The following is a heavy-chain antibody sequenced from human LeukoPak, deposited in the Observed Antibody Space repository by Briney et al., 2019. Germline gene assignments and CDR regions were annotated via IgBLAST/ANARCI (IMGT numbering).Heavy chain of an antibody. CDR1: GYTFTSYG. Sequence: ASVKVSCKASGYTFTSYGISWVRQAPGQGLEWMGWISAYNGNTNYAQKLQGRVTMTTDTSTSTAYMELRSLRSDDTAVYYCARVPNVPLPAAAISDYWGQGTLVTVSS. D-gene: IGHD2-2*01. J-gene: IGHJ4*02. CDR3: ARVPNVPLPAAAISDY. V-gene: IGHV1-18*01. CDR2: ISAYNGNT.